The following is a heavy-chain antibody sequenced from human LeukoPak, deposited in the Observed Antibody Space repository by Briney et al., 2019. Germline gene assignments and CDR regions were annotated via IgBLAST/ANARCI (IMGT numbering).Heavy chain of an antibody. D-gene: IGHD3-16*01. CDR2: IYYSGST. V-gene: IGHV4-59*01. CDR1: GGSISSYY. J-gene: IGHJ3*02. CDR3: ARPARQWGSAPGAFDI. Sequence: PSETLSLTCTVSGGSISSYYWSWIRQPPGKGLEWIGYIYYSGSTNDNPSLKSRVTISVDTSKNQFSLKLSSVTAADTAVYYCARPARQWGSAPGAFDIWGQGTMVTVSS.